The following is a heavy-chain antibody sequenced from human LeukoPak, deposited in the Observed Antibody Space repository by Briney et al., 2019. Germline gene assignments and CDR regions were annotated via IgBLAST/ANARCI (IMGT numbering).Heavy chain of an antibody. D-gene: IGHD3-16*02. J-gene: IGHJ4*02. CDR2: ISGSGGST. V-gene: IGHV3-23*01. CDR3: ATWRPSVWGSYRYTRVDY. Sequence: GGSLRLSCAASGFTLSSYAMSWVRQAPGKGLEWVSAISGSGGSTYYADSVKGRFTISRDNSKNTLYLQMNSLRAEDTAVYYCATWRPSVWGSYRYTRVDYWGQGTLVTVSS. CDR1: GFTLSSYA.